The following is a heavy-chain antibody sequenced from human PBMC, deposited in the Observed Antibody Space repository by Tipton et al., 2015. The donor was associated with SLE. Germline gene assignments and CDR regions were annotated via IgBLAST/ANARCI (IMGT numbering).Heavy chain of an antibody. V-gene: IGHV4-34*09. D-gene: IGHD3-3*01. CDR1: GGSFSGYY. CDR2: INHSGST. Sequence: TLSLTCAVYGGSFSGYYWSWIRQPPGKGLEWIGEINHSGSTNYNPSLKSRLTISVDTSKNQFSLKLSSVTAADTAVYYCARVCTDDFWSGLPDAFDIWGQGTMVTVSS. J-gene: IGHJ3*02. CDR3: ARVCTDDFWSGLPDAFDI.